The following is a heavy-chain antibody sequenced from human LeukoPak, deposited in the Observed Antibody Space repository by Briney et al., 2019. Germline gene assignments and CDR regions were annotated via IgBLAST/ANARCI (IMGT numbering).Heavy chain of an antibody. CDR2: INHSGST. D-gene: IGHD6-6*01. J-gene: IGHJ5*02. V-gene: IGHV4-34*01. CDR1: GGSFSGYY. Sequence: SETLSLTCAVYGGSFSGYYWSWIRQPPGKGLEWIGEINHSGSTNYNPSLKSRVTISVDTSKNQFSLKLSSVTAADTAVYYCARHGLTIAAPGRWFDPWGQGTLVTVSS. CDR3: ARHGLTIAAPGRWFDP.